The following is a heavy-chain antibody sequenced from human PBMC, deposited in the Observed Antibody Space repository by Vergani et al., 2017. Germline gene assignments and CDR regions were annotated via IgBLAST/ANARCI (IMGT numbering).Heavy chain of an antibody. J-gene: IGHJ3*02. V-gene: IGHV1-58*02. CDR3: AASNYYEIVGAFDI. CDR2: IVVGSGNT. D-gene: IGHD3-22*01. CDR1: GYTLTELS. Sequence: QLVQSGAEVKKPGASVKVSCKVSGYTLTELSMHWVRQAPGKGLEWIGWIVVGSGNTNYAQKFQERVTITRDMSTSTAYMELSSLRSEDTAVYYCAASNYYEIVGAFDIWGQGTMVTVSS.